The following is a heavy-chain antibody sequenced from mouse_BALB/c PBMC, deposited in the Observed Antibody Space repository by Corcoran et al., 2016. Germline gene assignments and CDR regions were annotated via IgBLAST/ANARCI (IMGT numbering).Heavy chain of an antibody. CDR2: ILPGSGGT. Sequence: QVQLQQSGAELMKPGASVKISCKATGYTFSSYWIEWVKQRPGHGLEWIGEILPGSGGTNYNEKFKGKATFTADTSSNTAFMQLSSLTSEDSAVYCCARGWDGNYEGFSYWGQGTLVTVSA. D-gene: IGHD2-1*01. J-gene: IGHJ3*01. V-gene: IGHV1-9*01. CDR3: ARGWDGNYEGFSY. CDR1: GYTFSSYW.